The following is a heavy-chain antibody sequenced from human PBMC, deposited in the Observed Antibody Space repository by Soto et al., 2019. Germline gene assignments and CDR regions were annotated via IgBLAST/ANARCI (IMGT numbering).Heavy chain of an antibody. CDR3: AKIGTYLRMDV. D-gene: IGHD3-10*01. Sequence: EVQLVESGGGLVQPGGSLRLSCAVSGFTFSSYSMNWVRQAPGKGLEWVSYISSGSGTTYYPDSVKGRFSISRDNANNSLYLQMNSLRVEDTAVYYCAKIGTYLRMDVWGQGTTVTVSS. CDR2: ISSGSGTT. J-gene: IGHJ6*02. V-gene: IGHV3-48*01. CDR1: GFTFSSYS.